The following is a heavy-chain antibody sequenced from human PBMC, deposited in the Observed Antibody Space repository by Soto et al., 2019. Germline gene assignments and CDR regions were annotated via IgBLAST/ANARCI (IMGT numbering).Heavy chain of an antibody. Sequence: GGSLRLSCAASGFTFSNYWMNWVRQAPGKGLEWVSLISGSGDTTYYADSVKGRFTISRDNSKNTLYLQVNTLRGEDTAIYYCAKRLTYGSGTYFHYYAMDVWGQGTTVTVSS. CDR1: GFTFSNYW. J-gene: IGHJ6*02. V-gene: IGHV3-23*01. D-gene: IGHD3-10*01. CDR2: ISGSGDTT. CDR3: AKRLTYGSGTYFHYYAMDV.